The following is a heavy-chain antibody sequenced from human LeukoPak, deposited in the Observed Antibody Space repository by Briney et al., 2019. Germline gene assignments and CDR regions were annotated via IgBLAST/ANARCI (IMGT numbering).Heavy chain of an antibody. CDR2: INHSGST. V-gene: IGHV4-34*01. Sequence: SETLSLTCAVYGGSFSGYYWSWIRQPPGKGLEWIGEINHSGSTNYNPSLKSRVTISVDTSENQLSLKLSSVTAADTAMYYCASVELATTKFEYWGQGALATVSS. CDR1: GGSFSGYY. J-gene: IGHJ4*02. CDR3: ASVELATTKFEY. D-gene: IGHD5-24*01.